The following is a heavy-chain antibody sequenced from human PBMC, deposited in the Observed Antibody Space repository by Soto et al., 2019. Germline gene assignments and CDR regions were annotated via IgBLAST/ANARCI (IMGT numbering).Heavy chain of an antibody. Sequence: GGSLRLSCAASGFTFSSYAMSWVRQAPGKGLEWVSGISGSGGSTYYADSVKGRFAISRDNSKNTLYLQMNSLRAEDTAVYYCAKEMVTFGGVIPKAFDIWGQGTMVTVSS. CDR3: AKEMVTFGGVIPKAFDI. CDR2: ISGSGGST. CDR1: GFTFSSYA. J-gene: IGHJ3*02. V-gene: IGHV3-23*01. D-gene: IGHD3-16*02.